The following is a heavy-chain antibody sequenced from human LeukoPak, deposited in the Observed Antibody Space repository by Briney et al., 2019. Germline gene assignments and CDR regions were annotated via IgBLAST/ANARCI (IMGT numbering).Heavy chain of an antibody. Sequence: PSETLSLTCTVSDDSISDYYRGWIRQPPGKGLEWIGNIYYSGTTNYNPSLKSRVTISVDTSKNQFSLKLSSVTAADTAVYYCARGGADYPDYWGQGTLVTVSS. CDR2: IYYSGTT. CDR3: ARGGADYPDY. V-gene: IGHV4-59*01. CDR1: DDSISDYY. D-gene: IGHD1-26*01. J-gene: IGHJ4*02.